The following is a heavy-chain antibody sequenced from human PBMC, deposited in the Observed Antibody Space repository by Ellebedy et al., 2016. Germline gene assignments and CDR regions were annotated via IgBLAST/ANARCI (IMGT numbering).Heavy chain of an antibody. D-gene: IGHD3-10*01. Sequence: GGSLRLSCAASGFTFSSYGMHWVRRAPGKGLEWVAIIWYDGSNKYYADSVKGRFTISRDNSKNTLYLQMNSLRAEDTAVYYCAGAPGDYWGQGTLVTVSS. CDR2: IWYDGSNK. J-gene: IGHJ4*02. CDR1: GFTFSSYG. V-gene: IGHV3-33*01. CDR3: AGAPGDY.